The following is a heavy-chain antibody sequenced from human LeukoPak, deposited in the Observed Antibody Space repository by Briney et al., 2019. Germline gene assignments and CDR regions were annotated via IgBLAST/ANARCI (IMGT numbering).Heavy chain of an antibody. CDR1: GFTFDSYS. V-gene: IGHV3-48*04. J-gene: IGHJ4*02. D-gene: IGHD5-24*01. CDR3: ARDRDGYNSSPFEY. Sequence: GGSLRLSCAASGFTFDSYSMNWVRQAPGKGLEWVSYISSGGSTIYYADSVKGRFTISRDSAKNSLYLQMNSLRAEDTAVYYCARDRDGYNSSPFEYWGQGTLVTVSS. CDR2: ISSGGSTI.